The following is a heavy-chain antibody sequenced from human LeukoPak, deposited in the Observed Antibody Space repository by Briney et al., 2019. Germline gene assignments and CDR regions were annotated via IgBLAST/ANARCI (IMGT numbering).Heavy chain of an antibody. Sequence: GRSLRLSCAASGFTFDDYAMHWVLQAPGKGLEWVSAISGSGGSTYYADSVKGRFTISRDNSKNTLYLQMNSLRAKDTAVYYCAKVVAAAGPSDYWGQGTLVTVSS. V-gene: IGHV3-23*01. J-gene: IGHJ4*02. D-gene: IGHD6-13*01. CDR1: GFTFDDYA. CDR2: ISGSGGST. CDR3: AKVVAAAGPSDY.